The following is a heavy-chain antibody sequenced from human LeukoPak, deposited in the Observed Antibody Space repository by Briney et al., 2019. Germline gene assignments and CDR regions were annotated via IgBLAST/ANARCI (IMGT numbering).Heavy chain of an antibody. V-gene: IGHV3-7*01. J-gene: IGHJ4*02. D-gene: IGHD5-24*01. CDR3: AREVVRDGYNKYYFDY. CDR1: GFTFSSYI. CDR2: IKEDGSEE. Sequence: QPGGSLRLSCAASGFTFSSYIMSWVRQAPGKGLEWVANIKEDGSEEYYVDSLKGRFTISRDNAKNSLYLQMNSLRAEDTAVYYCAREVVRDGYNKYYFDYWGQGTLVTVSS.